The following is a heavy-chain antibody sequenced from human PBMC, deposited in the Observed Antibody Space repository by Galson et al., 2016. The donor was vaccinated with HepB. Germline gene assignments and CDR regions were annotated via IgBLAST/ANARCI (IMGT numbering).Heavy chain of an antibody. V-gene: IGHV5-51*03. CDR2: IYPGDSDT. CDR1: GYSFTSYW. J-gene: IGHJ4*01. CDR3: AGTRETPGEWLQPRGFDS. D-gene: IGHD3-10*01. Sequence: SGAEVKKPGESLKISCKGSGYSFTSYWIGWVRQMPGKGLEWMGLIYPGDSDTRYSPSFQGQVTISADKSISTAYLQWSSLKASDTAMYYCAGTRETPGEWLQPRGFDSWGHGTLVTVSS.